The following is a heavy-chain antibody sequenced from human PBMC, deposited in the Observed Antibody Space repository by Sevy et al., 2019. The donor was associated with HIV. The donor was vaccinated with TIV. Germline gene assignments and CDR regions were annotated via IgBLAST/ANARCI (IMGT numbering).Heavy chain of an antibody. V-gene: IGHV1-69*13. J-gene: IGHJ4*02. CDR1: GGTFNKYP. D-gene: IGHD1-26*01. CDR3: ALAAQVTMTVAVGYFEY. CDR2: IIPIFGPK. Sequence: ASVKVSCKAFGGTFNKYPFIWVRQAPGQGLEWMGGIIPIFGPKTYPQKFQGRVTITADEYRNTVYMQLSSLTSEDTAVYWCALAAQVTMTVAVGYFEYWGQGTLVTVSS.